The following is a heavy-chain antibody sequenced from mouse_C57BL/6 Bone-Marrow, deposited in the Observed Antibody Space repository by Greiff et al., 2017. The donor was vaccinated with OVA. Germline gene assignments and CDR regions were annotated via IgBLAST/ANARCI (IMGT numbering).Heavy chain of an antibody. V-gene: IGHV1-76*01. CDR2: IYPGSGNT. CDR3: ARAVVVYFDY. Sequence: QVQLQQSGAELVRPGASVKLSCKASGYTFTDYYINWVKLRPGQGLEWIARIYPGSGNTYYNEKFKGKATLTAEKSSSTAYMQLSSLTSEDSAVYVCARAVVVYFDYWGQGATRTVSS. J-gene: IGHJ2*01. D-gene: IGHD1-1*01. CDR1: GYTFTDYY.